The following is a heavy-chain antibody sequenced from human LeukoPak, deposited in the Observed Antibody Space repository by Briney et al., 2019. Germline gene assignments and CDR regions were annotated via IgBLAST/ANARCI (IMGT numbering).Heavy chain of an antibody. CDR1: GFTFSSYA. J-gene: IGHJ4*02. CDR3: AKVGTGDLFRALDY. V-gene: IGHV3-23*01. CDR2: ISDGGGTT. D-gene: IGHD1-14*01. Sequence: GGSLRLSCAASGFTFSSYAMSWVRQAPGKGLEWVSAISDGGGTTYYADSVQGRFTISRDYSKKTLFLQMNSLRADDAAVYYCAKVGTGDLFRALDYWGQGTLVTVSS.